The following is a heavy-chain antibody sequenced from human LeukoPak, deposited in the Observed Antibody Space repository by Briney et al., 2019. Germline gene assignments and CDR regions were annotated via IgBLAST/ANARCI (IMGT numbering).Heavy chain of an antibody. J-gene: IGHJ4*02. V-gene: IGHV3-7*01. CDR3: ARLGYDSSGYYYGSTYYFDY. CDR1: GFTFSYHW. Sequence: GGSLRLSCAASGFTFSYHWMTWVRQAPGKGLEWVANIKNDGTVKNYVDSVKGRFTISRDNAKNSLYLQMNSLRAEDTAVYYCARLGYDSSGYYYGSTYYFDYWGQGTLVTVSS. D-gene: IGHD3-22*01. CDR2: IKNDGTVK.